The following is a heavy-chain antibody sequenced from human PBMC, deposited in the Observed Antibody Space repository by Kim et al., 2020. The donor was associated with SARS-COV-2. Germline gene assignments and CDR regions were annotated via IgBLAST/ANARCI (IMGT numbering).Heavy chain of an antibody. CDR3: ASSLGYYDYVWGSYHPLYYYGMDV. Sequence: GGSLRLSCAASGFTVSSNYMSWVRQAPGKGLEWVSVIYSGGSTYYADSVKGRFTISRDNSKNTLYLQMNSLRAEDTAVYYCASSLGYYDYVWGSYHPLYYYGMDVWGQGTTVTVSS. D-gene: IGHD3-16*01. V-gene: IGHV3-53*01. CDR2: IYSGGST. CDR1: GFTVSSNY. J-gene: IGHJ6*02.